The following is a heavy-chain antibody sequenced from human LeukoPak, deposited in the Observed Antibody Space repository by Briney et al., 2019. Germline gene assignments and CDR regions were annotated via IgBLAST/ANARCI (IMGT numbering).Heavy chain of an antibody. Sequence: PGGSLRLSCAASGFTFSTYVMSWVRQAPGKGLEWVSGISGSGDNTYYADSVKGRFTISRDNSKNTLYLQMNSLRAEDTAVYYCAKGSGYVTDFDFWGQGTLVTVSS. CDR2: ISGSGDNT. CDR1: GFTFSTYV. V-gene: IGHV3-23*01. J-gene: IGHJ4*02. CDR3: AKGSGYVTDFDF. D-gene: IGHD3-9*01.